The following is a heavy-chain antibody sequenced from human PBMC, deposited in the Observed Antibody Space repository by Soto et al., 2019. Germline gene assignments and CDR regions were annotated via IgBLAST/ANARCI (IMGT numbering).Heavy chain of an antibody. CDR1: GFTFSRSA. D-gene: IGHD2-21*01. V-gene: IGHV3-15*01. J-gene: IGHJ4*02. CDR3: FTDRTYSPIDS. CDR2: IKRKTDGETT. Sequence: PGGSLRLSCAAPGFTFSRSAIHWVRQAPGKGLEWVGRIKRKTDGETTDYAAFVKGRFTISRDDSKNTLYLQMNSLKTEDTAVYYCFTDRTYSPIDSWGQGTLVTVSS.